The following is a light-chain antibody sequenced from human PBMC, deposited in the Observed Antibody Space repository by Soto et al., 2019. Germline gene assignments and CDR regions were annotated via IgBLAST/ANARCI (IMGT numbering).Light chain of an antibody. Sequence: EIVLTQSPGTLSLSPGERATLSCRASQSLSSSYLAWYQQKPGQAPRLLIYDTSTRATGIPARFSGSGSGTDFTLTISRLEPEDFATYYCHQHGDSPWTFGQGTKVDIK. CDR2: DTS. V-gene: IGKV3-20*01. CDR3: HQHGDSPWT. J-gene: IGKJ1*01. CDR1: QSLSSSY.